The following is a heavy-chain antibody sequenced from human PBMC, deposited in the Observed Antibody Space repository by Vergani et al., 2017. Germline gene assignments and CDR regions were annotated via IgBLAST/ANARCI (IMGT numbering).Heavy chain of an antibody. CDR2: VVFDGSNE. V-gene: IGHV3-30*02. J-gene: IGHJ4*02. D-gene: IGHD2-15*01. CDR1: GFTFNRYG. Sequence: QVQLVQSGGGVVQPGGSLRLSCVASGFTFNRYGMQWVRQAPGKGLEWVAYVVFDGSNEYYADSVKGRLIVSRDNSNDALYLQMNSLRTDDTAVYYCARDLAYCHEGSCALWGQGSVVTVSS. CDR3: ARDLAYCHEGSCAL.